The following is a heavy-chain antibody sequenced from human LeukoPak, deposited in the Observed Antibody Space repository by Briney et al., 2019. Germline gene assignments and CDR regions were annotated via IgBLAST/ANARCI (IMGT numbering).Heavy chain of an antibody. CDR2: ISGSGGST. CDR3: ARDRSNWGVDY. V-gene: IGHV3-23*01. D-gene: IGHD7-27*01. CDR1: GFTFSSYA. J-gene: IGHJ4*02. Sequence: GGSLRLSCAASGFTFSSYAMSWVRQAPGKGLEWVSAISGSGGSTYYADSVKGRFTISRDNAKNSLYLQMNSLRAEDTAVYYCARDRSNWGVDYWGQGTLVTVSS.